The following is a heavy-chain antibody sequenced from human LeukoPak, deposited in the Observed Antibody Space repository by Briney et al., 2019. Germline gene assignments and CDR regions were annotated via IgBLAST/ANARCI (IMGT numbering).Heavy chain of an antibody. CDR2: MNSNSGNT. Sequence: ASVKVSCKASGYTFTSYDINWVRQATGQGLEWMGLMNSNSGNTGYAQKFQGRGTMTRNTSISRAYMELSSLRSEDTAVYYCARSLYYDNLTGYYYYGMDVWGQGTTVTVSS. D-gene: IGHD3-9*01. CDR3: ARSLYYDNLTGYYYYGMDV. CDR1: GYTFTSYD. J-gene: IGHJ6*02. V-gene: IGHV1-8*01.